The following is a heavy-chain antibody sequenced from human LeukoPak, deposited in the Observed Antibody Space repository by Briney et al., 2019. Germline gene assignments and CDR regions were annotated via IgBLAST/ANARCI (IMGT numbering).Heavy chain of an antibody. CDR2: IYSSGST. CDR1: GGSLSNYF. V-gene: IGHV4-4*09. Sequence: SETLSLTCSVYGGSLSNYFWSWIRQPPGKGLEWIGYIYSSGSTNYNPPLKSRVTMSVDTSKNQFSLKLNSVTAADTGVYYCAKSPAGYLNWFDPWGQGALVTVSS. CDR3: AKSPAGYLNWFDP. D-gene: IGHD5-18*01. J-gene: IGHJ5*02.